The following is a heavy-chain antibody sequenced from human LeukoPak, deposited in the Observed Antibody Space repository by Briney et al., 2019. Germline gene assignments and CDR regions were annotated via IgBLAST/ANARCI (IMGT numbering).Heavy chain of an antibody. CDR1: GDSISSYY. Sequence: SETLSLTCTVSGDSISSYYWSWIRQPAGKGLEWIGRIYTTGSTDYNPSLKRRVTMSVDTSKNQFSLKLSSVTAADTAVYYCARELGYCSGGSCPSHAFDIWGQGTMVTVSS. CDR3: ARELGYCSGGSCPSHAFDI. D-gene: IGHD2-15*01. V-gene: IGHV4-4*07. CDR2: IYTTGST. J-gene: IGHJ3*02.